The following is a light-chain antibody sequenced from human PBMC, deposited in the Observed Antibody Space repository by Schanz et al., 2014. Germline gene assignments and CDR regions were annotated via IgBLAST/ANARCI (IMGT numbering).Light chain of an antibody. V-gene: IGKV3-15*01. CDR1: QSVSSN. CDR3: QQRNNWLT. CDR2: GAS. Sequence: EIVMTQSPATLSVSPGERATLSCRASQSVSSNLAWYQQKPGQAPRLLIYGASTRATGIPARFSGSGSGTEFTLTISSLQSEDSAVYYCQQRNNWLTFGGGTKVEIK. J-gene: IGKJ4*01.